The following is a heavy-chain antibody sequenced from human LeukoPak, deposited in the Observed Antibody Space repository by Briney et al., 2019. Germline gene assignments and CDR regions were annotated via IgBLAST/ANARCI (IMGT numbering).Heavy chain of an antibody. CDR3: AKDFFDSSSCYYFDY. D-gene: IGHD2-2*01. CDR1: GFTFRTYA. Sequence: GGSLRLSCAASGFTFRTYAMSWVRQPPGKGLEWVSAISGSGGSTYYAESVKGRFTISRDNSKPTLYLEMNSLRAVDTAVYYCAKDFFDSSSCYYFDYWGQGTLVTVSS. V-gene: IGHV3-23*01. CDR2: ISGSGGST. J-gene: IGHJ4*02.